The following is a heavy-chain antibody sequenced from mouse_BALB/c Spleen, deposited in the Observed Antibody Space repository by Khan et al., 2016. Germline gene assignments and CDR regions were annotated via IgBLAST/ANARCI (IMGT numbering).Heavy chain of an antibody. J-gene: IGHJ2*01. Sequence: EVELVESGGGLVKPGGSLKLSCAASGFAFSNYDMSWVRQTPEKRLEWVAYISNGGHNTYYPDTVKGRFTISRDNAKNTLYLQMGSLKSEDTAMFYCARHGSTAGAYFDYWGQGTTLTVSS. V-gene: IGHV5-12-1*01. CDR3: ARHGSTAGAYFDY. CDR1: GFAFSNYD. CDR2: ISNGGHNT. D-gene: IGHD1-2*01.